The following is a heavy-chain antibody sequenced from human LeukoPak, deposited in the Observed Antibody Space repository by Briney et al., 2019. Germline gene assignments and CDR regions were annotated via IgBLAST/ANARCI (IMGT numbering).Heavy chain of an antibody. J-gene: IGHJ4*02. V-gene: IGHV4-61*02. CDR2: IYTSGST. CDR3: ARRMTPTRSLDY. CDR1: GGSISSGSYF. Sequence: SQTLSLTCTVSGGSISSGSYFWNWIRQPAGKGLEWIGRIYTSGSTNYNPSLKSRVTISVDTSKNQFSLKLSSVTAADTAVYYCARRMTPTRSLDYWGQGTLVTVSS. D-gene: IGHD2-15*01.